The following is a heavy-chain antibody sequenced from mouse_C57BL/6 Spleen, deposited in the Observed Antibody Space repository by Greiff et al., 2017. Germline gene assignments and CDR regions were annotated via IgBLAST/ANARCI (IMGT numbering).Heavy chain of an antibody. V-gene: IGHV5-15*01. J-gene: IGHJ3*01. CDR3: ARQGTGGFAY. Sequence: EVKLVESGGGLVQPGGSLKLPCSASGFTFSGSGMGWVRQAPREGPEGVAFISKFAYSIYYADTVTGRFTISRENAKNTLYLEMSSLRSEDTAMYYCARQGTGGFAYWGQGTLVTVSA. D-gene: IGHD4-1*01. CDR1: GFTFSGSG. CDR2: ISKFAYSI.